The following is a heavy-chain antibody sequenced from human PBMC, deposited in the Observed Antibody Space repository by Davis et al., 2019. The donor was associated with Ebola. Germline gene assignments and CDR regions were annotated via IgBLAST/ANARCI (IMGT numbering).Heavy chain of an antibody. V-gene: IGHV3-30-3*01. J-gene: IGHJ4*02. CDR3: ARDGNSGWWH. CDR1: GFTSSSYA. Sequence: PGGSLRPSCAPSGFTSSSYAMHWVRQAPAKGLEWVAVISYDGSNKYYADSVKGRFTISRDNSKNSLYLQMNSLRAEDTAVYYCARDGNSGWWHWGQGTLVTVSS. CDR2: ISYDGSNK. D-gene: IGHD6-19*01.